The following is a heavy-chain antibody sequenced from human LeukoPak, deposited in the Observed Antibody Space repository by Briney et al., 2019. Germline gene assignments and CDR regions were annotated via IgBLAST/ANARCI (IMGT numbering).Heavy chain of an antibody. CDR1: GYTFNHHG. CDR2: ISAYNGNT. CDR3: ARGGNYFRFDP. V-gene: IGHV1-18*01. J-gene: IGHJ5*02. D-gene: IGHD1-26*01. Sequence: ASVKVSCKASGYTFNHHGISWVRQAPGQGLEWMGWISAYNGNTNYAQKLQGRVTMTTDTSTATAYMELRSLRSDDTAVYYCARGGNYFRFDPWGQGTLVTVSS.